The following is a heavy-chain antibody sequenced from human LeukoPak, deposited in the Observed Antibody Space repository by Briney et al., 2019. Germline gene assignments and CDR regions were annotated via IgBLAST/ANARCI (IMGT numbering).Heavy chain of an antibody. Sequence: ASVKVSSKASGYTFTSYGISWVRQAPGQGLEWMGWISAYNGNTNYAQKLQGRVTMTTDTSTSTAYMELRSLRSDDTAVYYCARGQTKIVVGTPYYMDVWGKGTTVTVSS. J-gene: IGHJ6*03. V-gene: IGHV1-18*01. CDR3: ARGQTKIVVGTPYYMDV. CDR1: GYTFTSYG. D-gene: IGHD2-15*01. CDR2: ISAYNGNT.